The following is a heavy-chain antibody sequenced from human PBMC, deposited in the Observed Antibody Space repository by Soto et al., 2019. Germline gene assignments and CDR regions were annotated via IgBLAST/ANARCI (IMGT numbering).Heavy chain of an antibody. D-gene: IGHD5-12*01. V-gene: IGHV3-48*03. Sequence: DVQLVESGGGLVQPGGSLRLSCAASGFSFSSCEMSWVRQAPGKGLEWVSYISGSGTSTQYSDSVKGRFTISRDNAKNSLHLQMNSLGAEDTAVYYCASKIVTPGYHYDDYWGQGTLVTVSS. CDR3: ASKIVTPGYHYDDY. CDR2: ISGSGTST. J-gene: IGHJ4*02. CDR1: GFSFSSCE.